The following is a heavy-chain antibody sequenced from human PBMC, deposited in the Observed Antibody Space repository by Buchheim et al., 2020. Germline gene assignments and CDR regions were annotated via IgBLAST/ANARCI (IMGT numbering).Heavy chain of an antibody. J-gene: IGHJ4*02. Sequence: QVQLQESDPGLLKPSETLSLTCRVSGGSITGYYWSWIRQAPGKGLECIGYIFYSGNTDYKPSLKSRVTMSVDSSKNQFSLRLTSVTAADTAVYYCARLNVLSRRHFDYWGQGIL. CDR1: GGSITGYY. CDR2: IFYSGNT. V-gene: IGHV4-59*01. CDR3: ARLNVLSRRHFDY. D-gene: IGHD2-8*01.